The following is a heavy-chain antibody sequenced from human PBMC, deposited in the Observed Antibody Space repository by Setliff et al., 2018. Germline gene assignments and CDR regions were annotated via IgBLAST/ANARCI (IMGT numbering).Heavy chain of an antibody. CDR1: GASVSSHY. D-gene: IGHD1-1*01. V-gene: IGHV4-59*02. Sequence: PSETLSLTCNVSGASVSSHYWDWIRQPPGKGLEWIGFISYSRITTYNVSLKSRVSISVDTSKNQLSLPLSSVTAADTAVYYCVREGYSEYFQDWGRGTLVTVSS. J-gene: IGHJ1*01. CDR3: VREGYSEYFQD. CDR2: ISYSRIT.